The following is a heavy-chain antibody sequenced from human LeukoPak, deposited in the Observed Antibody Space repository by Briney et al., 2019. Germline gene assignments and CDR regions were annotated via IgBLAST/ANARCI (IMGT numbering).Heavy chain of an antibody. CDR2: ISHSGST. D-gene: IGHD4-11*01. CDR1: GTSLSSDY. Sequence: SETLSLTCTVSGTSLSSDYWNWIRQSPGKGLEWIGEISHSGSTNYNPSLKSRVTISVDTSQNQFSLKMSSVTAADTAVYYCARAPFWVTTARPFGYWGQGTLVTVSS. J-gene: IGHJ4*02. CDR3: ARAPFWVTTARPFGY. V-gene: IGHV4-34*01.